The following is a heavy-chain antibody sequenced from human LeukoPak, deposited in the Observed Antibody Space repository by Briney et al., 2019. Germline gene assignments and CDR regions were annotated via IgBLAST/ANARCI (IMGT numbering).Heavy chain of an antibody. Sequence: SSETLSLTCAVYGGSFSGYYWSWIRQPPGKGLEWIGEINHSGSTNYNPSLKSRVTISVDTSKNQFSLKLSSVTAADTAVYYCARDYEVTYYDFWSGSHELWFDPWGQGTLVTVSS. V-gene: IGHV4-34*01. CDR3: ARDYEVTYYDFWSGSHELWFDP. CDR2: INHSGST. CDR1: GGSFSGYY. J-gene: IGHJ5*02. D-gene: IGHD3-3*01.